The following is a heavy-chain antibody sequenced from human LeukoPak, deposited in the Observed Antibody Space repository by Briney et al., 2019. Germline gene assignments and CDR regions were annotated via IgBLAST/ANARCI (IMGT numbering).Heavy chain of an antibody. D-gene: IGHD5-24*01. J-gene: IGHJ4*02. V-gene: IGHV5-51*01. CDR2: IFPGDSDT. CDR1: GYSFAAYW. Sequence: GESLKISCKGSGYSFAAYWIGWVRQLPGKGLEWMGSIFPGDSDTRYSPSFQGQVTISADKSISTAYLQWSSLKASDTAMYYCARRDGYNSFDYWGQGTLVTVSS. CDR3: ARRDGYNSFDY.